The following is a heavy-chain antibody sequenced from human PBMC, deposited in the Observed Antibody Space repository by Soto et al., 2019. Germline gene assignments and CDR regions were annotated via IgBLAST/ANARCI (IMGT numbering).Heavy chain of an antibody. CDR1: GFTVSSNY. CDR2: IYSGGST. CDR3: RYMTTVTTVEAFYI. J-gene: IGHJ3*02. Sequence: GGSLRLSCAASGFTVSSNYMSWVRQAPGKGLEWVSVIYSGGSTYYADSVKGRFTISRDNSKNTLDPQKNSLRAEDTAVYYCRYMTTVTTVEAFYIWGQGTMVTVSS. D-gene: IGHD4-17*01. V-gene: IGHV3-66*01.